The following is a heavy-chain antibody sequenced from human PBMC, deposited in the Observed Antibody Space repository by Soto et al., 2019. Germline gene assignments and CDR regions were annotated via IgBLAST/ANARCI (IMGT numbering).Heavy chain of an antibody. CDR2: IWFDGSDK. CDR3: ARLYCSSPSCYSVGAFEI. V-gene: IGHV3-33*01. CDR1: GYTFSNYG. Sequence: GSLRLSCAASGYTFSNYGMHWVRQAPGKGLEWVALIWFDGSDKYYADSVKGRFTMSRDNSKNTVYLQMNSLRAEDTAMYYCARLYCSSPSCYSVGAFEIRGQGTMVTVSS. J-gene: IGHJ3*02. D-gene: IGHD2-2*01.